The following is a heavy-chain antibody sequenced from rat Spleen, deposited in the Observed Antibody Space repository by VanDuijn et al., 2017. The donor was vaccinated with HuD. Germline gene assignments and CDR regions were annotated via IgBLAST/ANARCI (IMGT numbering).Heavy chain of an antibody. D-gene: IGHD1-10*01. CDR1: EYSVTSSYR. CDR3: ARSRYNTYVMDV. V-gene: IGHV3-3*01. CDR2: INGAGDT. Sequence: VQLQESGPGLVKPSQSLSLTCSVTEYSVTSSYRWNWIRKFPGNKVEWMGNINGAGDTNYNPSLKSRISNTRDTSKNQFFLHVNSVTTEDTATYYCARSRYNTYVMDVWGQGASVTVSS. J-gene: IGHJ4*01.